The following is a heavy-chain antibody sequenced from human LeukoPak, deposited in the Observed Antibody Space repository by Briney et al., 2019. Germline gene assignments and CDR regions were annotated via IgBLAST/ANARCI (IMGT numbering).Heavy chain of an antibody. CDR1: GFTFSSYG. J-gene: IGHJ4*02. V-gene: IGHV3-23*01. D-gene: IGHD3-10*01. Sequence: GGSLRLSCAASGFTFSSYGMSWVRQAPGKGLEWVSAISGSGGSTYYADSVKGRFTISRDNSKNTLYLQMNSLRAEDTAVYYCAEDYYYGSGARSWLIYYFDYWGQGTLVTVSS. CDR2: ISGSGGST. CDR3: AEDYYYGSGARSWLIYYFDY.